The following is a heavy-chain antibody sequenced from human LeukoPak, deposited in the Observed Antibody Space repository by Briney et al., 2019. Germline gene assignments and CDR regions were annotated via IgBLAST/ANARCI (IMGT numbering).Heavy chain of an antibody. Sequence: GSLRLSCAASGFTFSSYAMSWIRQPPGKGLEWIGEINHSGSTNYNPSLKSRVTISVDTSKNHFSLNLRSVTAADTAVYYCARRSYNSPFRYWGQGTPVTVSS. J-gene: IGHJ4*02. CDR1: GFTFSSYA. CDR3: ARRSYNSPFRY. D-gene: IGHD5-24*01. CDR2: INHSGST. V-gene: IGHV4-34*01.